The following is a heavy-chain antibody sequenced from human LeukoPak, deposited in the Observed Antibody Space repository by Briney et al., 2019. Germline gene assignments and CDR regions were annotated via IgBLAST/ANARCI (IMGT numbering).Heavy chain of an antibody. Sequence: GASVKVSCKASGGTFSSYAISWVRQAPGQGLEWMGGIIPIFGTANYAQKFQGRVTITRDTSASTAYMELSSLRSEDTAVYYCARARRGKLDYWGQGTLVTVSS. V-gene: IGHV1-69*05. D-gene: IGHD3-10*01. J-gene: IGHJ4*02. CDR1: GGTFSSYA. CDR3: ARARRGKLDY. CDR2: IIPIFGTA.